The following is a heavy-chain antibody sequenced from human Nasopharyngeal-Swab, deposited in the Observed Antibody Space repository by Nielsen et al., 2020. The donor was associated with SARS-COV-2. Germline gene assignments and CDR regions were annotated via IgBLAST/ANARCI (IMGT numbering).Heavy chain of an antibody. D-gene: IGHD5-24*01. V-gene: IGHV5-51*01. J-gene: IGHJ5*02. Sequence: GESLKISCIGFGYSFANYWIGWVRQMPGKGLEWMGSIYPGNSDTRYRPAFHGRVTISADKSINTAYLQWTSLRASDTAVYYCARRAARDGYNYEVDPWGQGTLVTVSS. CDR2: IYPGNSDT. CDR1: GYSFANYW. CDR3: ARRAARDGYNYEVDP.